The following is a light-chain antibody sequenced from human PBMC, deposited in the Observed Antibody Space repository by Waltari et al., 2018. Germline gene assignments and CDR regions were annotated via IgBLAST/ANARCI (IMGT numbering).Light chain of an antibody. Sequence: QSALTPPASVSGSPGQSLTLSCPGTRSDVGGYHYVTWYQQHPGKAPKLLIYDVSNRPSGVSNRFSGSKSGNTASLTISGLQAEDEADYYCSSYTSSSTLVFGGGTKLTVL. J-gene: IGLJ2*01. CDR1: RSDVGGYHY. V-gene: IGLV2-14*01. CDR2: DVS. CDR3: SSYTSSSTLV.